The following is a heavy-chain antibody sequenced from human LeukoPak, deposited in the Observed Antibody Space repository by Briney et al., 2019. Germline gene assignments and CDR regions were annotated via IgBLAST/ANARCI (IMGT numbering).Heavy chain of an antibody. Sequence: PAGSLSLSCAASGFTISSCAMSWGRQGPGKGLDRVSAVSGSGGSTYYADSLKGRFTISRDNSKNTLYLQMNSLRAEDTAVYYCAKGLSAYYYDSSGYYLNWGQGTLVTVSS. CDR2: VSGSGGST. D-gene: IGHD3-22*01. V-gene: IGHV3-23*01. CDR3: AKGLSAYYYDSSGYYLN. CDR1: GFTISSCA. J-gene: IGHJ4*02.